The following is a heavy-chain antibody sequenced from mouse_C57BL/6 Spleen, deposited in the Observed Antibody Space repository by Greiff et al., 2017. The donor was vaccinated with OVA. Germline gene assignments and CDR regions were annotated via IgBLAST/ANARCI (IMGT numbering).Heavy chain of an antibody. J-gene: IGHJ2*01. CDR1: GYAFSSYW. CDR2: IYPGDGDT. V-gene: IGHV1-80*01. Sequence: QVHVKQSGAELVKPGASVKISCKASGYAFSSYWMNWVKQRPGKGLEWIGQIYPGDGDTNYNGKFKGKATLTADKSSSTAYMQLSSLTSEDAAVYFCARDYEGDYWGQGTTLTVSS. CDR3: ARDYEGDY. D-gene: IGHD2-4*01.